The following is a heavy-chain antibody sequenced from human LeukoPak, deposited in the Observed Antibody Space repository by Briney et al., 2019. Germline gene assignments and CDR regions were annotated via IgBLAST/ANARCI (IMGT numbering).Heavy chain of an antibody. Sequence: ASVNLSCKASGCTFSSYAISWVRQAPGPGLEWMGGIIPIFGTANYAQKFQGRVTITADESTSTAYMELSTLRSEDTAVYYCARDSGYCGGDCYPNWFDPWGQGTLVTASS. CDR3: ARDSGYCGGDCYPNWFDP. CDR2: IIPIFGTA. V-gene: IGHV1-69*13. D-gene: IGHD2-21*02. CDR1: GCTFSSYA. J-gene: IGHJ5*02.